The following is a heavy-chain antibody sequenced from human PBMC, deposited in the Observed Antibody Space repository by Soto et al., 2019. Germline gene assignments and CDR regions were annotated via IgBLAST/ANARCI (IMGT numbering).Heavy chain of an antibody. CDR2: IFYSGST. Sequence: PSETLSLTCTVSGGSVSSGGYYWSWIRQPPGKGLEWIGYIFYSGSTNYNPSLKSRVTISVDTPKNQFSLKLSSVTAADTAVYYWARARSRGRIFDYWGQGTLVPVSS. CDR1: GGSVSSGGYY. CDR3: ARARSRGRIFDY. V-gene: IGHV4-61*08. D-gene: IGHD6-19*01. J-gene: IGHJ4*02.